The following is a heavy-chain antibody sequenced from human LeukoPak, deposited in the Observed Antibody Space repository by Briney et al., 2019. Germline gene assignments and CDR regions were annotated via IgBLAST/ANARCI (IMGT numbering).Heavy chain of an antibody. Sequence: PSETLSLTCTVSGGSISSGSYYWSWIRQPAGKGLEWIGRIYTSGSTNYNPSLKSRVTISVDTSKNQFSLKLSSVTAADTAVYYCARAPYSSGWYNYYYMDVWGKGTTVTVSS. D-gene: IGHD6-19*01. CDR3: ARAPYSSGWYNYYYMDV. V-gene: IGHV4-61*02. CDR2: IYTSGST. J-gene: IGHJ6*03. CDR1: GGSISSGSYY.